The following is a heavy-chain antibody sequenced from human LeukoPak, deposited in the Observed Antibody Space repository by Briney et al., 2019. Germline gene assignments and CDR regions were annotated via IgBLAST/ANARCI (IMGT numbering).Heavy chain of an antibody. V-gene: IGHV1-18*01. CDR2: ISAYNGNT. Sequence: ASVKVSCKASGGTFSSYAISWVRQAPGQGLEWMGWISAYNGNTNYAQKLQGRVTMTTDTSTSTAYMELRSLRSDDTAVYYCARYRQWELPNYWGQGTLVTVSS. J-gene: IGHJ4*02. D-gene: IGHD1-26*01. CDR1: GGTFSSYA. CDR3: ARYRQWELPNY.